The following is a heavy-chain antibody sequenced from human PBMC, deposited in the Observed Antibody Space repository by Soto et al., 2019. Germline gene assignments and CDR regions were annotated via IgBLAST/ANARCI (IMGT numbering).Heavy chain of an antibody. V-gene: IGHV4-59*08. D-gene: IGHD3-3*01. Sequence: SETLSLTCTVSGGSISRYYWSWIRQPPGKGLEWIGYIYYSGSTNYNPSLKSRVTISVDTSKNQFSLKLSSVTAADTAVYYCARVGTIFGVVILLDGKDVWGQGTTVTVSS. J-gene: IGHJ6*02. CDR1: GGSISRYY. CDR2: IYYSGST. CDR3: ARVGTIFGVVILLDGKDV.